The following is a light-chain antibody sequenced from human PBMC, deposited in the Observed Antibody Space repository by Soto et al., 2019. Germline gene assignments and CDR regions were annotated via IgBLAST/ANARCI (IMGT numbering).Light chain of an antibody. V-gene: IGKV1-9*01. J-gene: IGKJ2*01. Sequence: DIQLTQSPSFLSASVGDRVTITCRASQGISSYLAWYQQKPGKAPKLLIYAASTSQSGVPSRFSGSGSGTEFTLTISSLQPEDFATYYCQQLNSYPPRYTFGQGTKLEIK. CDR3: QQLNSYPPRYT. CDR1: QGISSY. CDR2: AAS.